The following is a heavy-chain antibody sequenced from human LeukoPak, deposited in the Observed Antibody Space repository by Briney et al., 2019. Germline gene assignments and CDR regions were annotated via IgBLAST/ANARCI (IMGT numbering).Heavy chain of an antibody. CDR3: ARVGYDYLYYYYYMDV. CDR1: GFTFSTFA. D-gene: IGHD5-12*01. CDR2: IFPSGGEI. Sequence: GGSQRLSCAASGFTFSTFAMIWVRQPPGKGLEWVSSIFPSGGEIHYADSVRGRFTISRDNSKSTLSLQMNSLRAEDTAVYYCARVGYDYLYYYYYMDVWGKGTTVTISS. J-gene: IGHJ6*03. V-gene: IGHV3-23*01.